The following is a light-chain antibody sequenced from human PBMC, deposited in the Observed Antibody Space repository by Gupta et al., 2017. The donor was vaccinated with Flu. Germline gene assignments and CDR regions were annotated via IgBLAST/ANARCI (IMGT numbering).Light chain of an antibody. V-gene: IGKV3-11*01. J-gene: IGKJ2*01. CDR3: QQRGNWPYT. CDR2: DAS. Sequence: EIVLTQSPATLSLSPGEGATLPCRASQSVSSYLAWYQQKPGQAPRLLIYDASNRATGIPARFSGSGSGTDFTLTISSLEPEDFALYYCQQRGNWPYTFGQGTKLEIK. CDR1: QSVSSY.